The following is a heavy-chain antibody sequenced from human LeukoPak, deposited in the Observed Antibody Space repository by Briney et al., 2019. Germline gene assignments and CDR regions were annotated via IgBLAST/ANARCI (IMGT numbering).Heavy chain of an antibody. CDR2: IYHSGST. Sequence: SETLSLTCAVSGGSISSGGYSWSWIRQPPGKGLEWTGYIYHSGSTYYNPSLKSRVTISVDRSKNQFPLKLSSVTAADTAVYYCATLSIMITFGGVSAWFDPWGQGTLVTVSS. V-gene: IGHV4-30-2*01. CDR1: GGSISSGGYS. D-gene: IGHD3-16*01. J-gene: IGHJ5*02. CDR3: ATLSIMITFGGVSAWFDP.